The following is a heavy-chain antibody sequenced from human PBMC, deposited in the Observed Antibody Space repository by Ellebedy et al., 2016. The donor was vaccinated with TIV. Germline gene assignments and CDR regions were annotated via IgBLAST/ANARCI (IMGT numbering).Heavy chain of an antibody. V-gene: IGHV1-3*01. CDR1: GYTFTSYA. CDR3: ARADLVRGVGGMDV. Sequence: AASVKVSCKASGYTFTSYAMHWVRQAPGQRLEWMGWINAGNGNTKYSQKFQGRVTITRDTSASTAYMELSSLRSDDTAVYYCARADLVRGVGGMDVWGQGTTVTVSS. J-gene: IGHJ6*02. CDR2: INAGNGNT. D-gene: IGHD3-10*01.